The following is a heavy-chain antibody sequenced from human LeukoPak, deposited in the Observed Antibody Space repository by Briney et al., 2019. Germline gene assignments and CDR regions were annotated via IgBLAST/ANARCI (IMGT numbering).Heavy chain of an antibody. CDR2: INHSGST. J-gene: IGHJ6*03. V-gene: IGHV4-34*01. D-gene: IGHD2-15*01. CDR3: ARTVATETYYSYYMDV. CDR1: GGSFSDYY. Sequence: SETLSLTCAVYGGSFSDYYWSWIRQPPGKGLEWIGEINHSGSTNYNPSLKSRVTISVDTSKNQFSLKLSSVTAADTSVYYCARTVATETYYSYYMDVWGKGTTVTVSS.